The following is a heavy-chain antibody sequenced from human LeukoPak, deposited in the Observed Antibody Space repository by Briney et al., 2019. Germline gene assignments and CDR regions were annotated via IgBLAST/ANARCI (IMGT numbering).Heavy chain of an antibody. J-gene: IGHJ4*02. V-gene: IGHV1-2*02. CDR1: GYTFIGYY. Sequence: ASVKVSCKASGYTFIGYYMHWVRQAPGQGLEWMGWINPNSGGTNYAQKFQGRVTMTRDTSISTAYMELSRLRSDDTAVYYCARDDSGSYSVDYWGQGTLVTVSS. CDR3: ARDDSGSYSVDY. CDR2: INPNSGGT. D-gene: IGHD1-26*01.